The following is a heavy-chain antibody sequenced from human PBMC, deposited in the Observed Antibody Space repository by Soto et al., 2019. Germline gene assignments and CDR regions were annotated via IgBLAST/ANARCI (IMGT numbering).Heavy chain of an antibody. CDR1: GYTFTGYY. V-gene: IGHV1-2*04. Sequence: ASVKVFCKASGYTFTGYYMHWVRQAPGQGLEWMGWINPNSGGTNYAQKFQGWVTMTRDTSISTAYMELSRLRSDDTAVYYCARDARDELPRYYFDYWGQGTLVTVSS. CDR3: ARDARDELPRYYFDY. J-gene: IGHJ4*02. CDR2: INPNSGGT. D-gene: IGHD1-7*01.